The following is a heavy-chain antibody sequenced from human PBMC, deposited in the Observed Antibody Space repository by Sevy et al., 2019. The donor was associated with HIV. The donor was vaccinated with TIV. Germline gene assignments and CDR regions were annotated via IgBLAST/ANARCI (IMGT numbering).Heavy chain of an antibody. Sequence: GASVKVSCKASGYTFTSYGISWVRQAPGQGLEWMGWINPHNGNTNYAQKFQGRVTMTTDTSTTTAYMEVTSLTSDDTAVFYCAKDLTVPAYYYDTNGRVYAFDMWGQGTMVTVSS. J-gene: IGHJ3*02. CDR2: INPHNGNT. V-gene: IGHV1-18*01. D-gene: IGHD3-22*01. CDR3: AKDLTVPAYYYDTNGRVYAFDM. CDR1: GYTFTSYG.